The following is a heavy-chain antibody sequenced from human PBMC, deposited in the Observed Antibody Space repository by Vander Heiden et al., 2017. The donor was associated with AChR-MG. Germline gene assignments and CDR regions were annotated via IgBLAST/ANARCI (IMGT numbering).Heavy chain of an antibody. Sequence: EVQLVESGGGVVRQGGSLRLSCAASGFTFDDYGMSWVRQAPGKGLEWVSGINWSGASTSYADSVKGRFTISRDNAKNSLYLQMDSLRAEDTAFYYCARRGYNGPSYFYYMDVWGKGTTVTVSS. CDR2: INWSGAST. J-gene: IGHJ6*03. CDR1: GFTFDDYG. V-gene: IGHV3-20*04. CDR3: ARRGYNGPSYFYYMDV. D-gene: IGHD5-12*01.